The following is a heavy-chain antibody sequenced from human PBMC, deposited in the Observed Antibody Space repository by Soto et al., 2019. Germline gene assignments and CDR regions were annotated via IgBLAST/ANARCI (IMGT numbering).Heavy chain of an antibody. CDR2: ISYDGTIT. CDR1: GFTISNYG. Sequence: QVQLGESGGGVVQPGRSLRLSCAASGFTISNYGMHWVRQAPGKGLEWVAVISYDGTITYYADSVKGRFTISRDNSKNTLYLQKNRLRTEDTAVYYWATTRVGPCSSSLLFSGIFDGMEVWGQGTTVTVSS. J-gene: IGHJ6*02. V-gene: IGHV3-30-3*01. D-gene: IGHD2-2*01. CDR3: ATTRVGPCSSSLLFSGIFDGMEV.